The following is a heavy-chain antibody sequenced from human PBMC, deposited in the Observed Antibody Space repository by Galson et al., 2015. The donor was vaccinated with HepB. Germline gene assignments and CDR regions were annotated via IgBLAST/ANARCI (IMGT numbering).Heavy chain of an antibody. CDR3: AREVQLERQAGRDDAFDI. CDR1: GDSVSSNSAA. CDR2: TYYRSKWYN. J-gene: IGHJ3*02. V-gene: IGHV6-1*01. Sequence: CAISGDSVSSNSAAWNWIRQSPSRGLEWPGRTYYRSKWYNDYAVSVKSRITINPDTSKNQFSLQLNSVTPEDTAVYYCAREVQLERQAGRDDAFDIWGQGTMVTVSS. D-gene: IGHD1-1*01.